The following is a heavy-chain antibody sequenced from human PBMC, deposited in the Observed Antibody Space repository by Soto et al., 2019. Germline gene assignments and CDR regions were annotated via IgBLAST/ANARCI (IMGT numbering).Heavy chain of an antibody. CDR1: GFSFSGHN. CDR3: AREEGGSSWYVDWFDS. V-gene: IGHV3-21*01. CDR2: ISSSSSYK. Sequence: EVQLVESGGGLVKSGGSLRLSCAGSGFSFSGHNMNWVRQAPGKGLEWVSFISSSSSYKYYADSVKGRFPISRDNAKNTLYRQMNEPRGEETAVDYCAREEGGSSWYVDWFDSWGQGTLVTVS. D-gene: IGHD6-13*01. J-gene: IGHJ5*01.